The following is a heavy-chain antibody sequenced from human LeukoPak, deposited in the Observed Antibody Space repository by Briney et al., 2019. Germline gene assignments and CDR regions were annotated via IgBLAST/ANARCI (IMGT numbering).Heavy chain of an antibody. CDR2: IYPGDSGT. CDR1: GYSFTSYW. J-gene: IGHJ6*03. Sequence: PGESLQISCKGSGYSFTSYWIGWVRPLPGKGLEWMGIIYPGDSGTRYSPSFQGQDTISADKSISTAYLQWSSLKASDTAMYYCARVYGPATVYYYMDVWGKGTTVTVSS. V-gene: IGHV5-51*01. CDR3: ARVYGPATVYYYMDV. D-gene: IGHD2-2*01.